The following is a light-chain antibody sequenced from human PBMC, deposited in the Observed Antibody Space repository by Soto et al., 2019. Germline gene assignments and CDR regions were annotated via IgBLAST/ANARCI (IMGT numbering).Light chain of an antibody. V-gene: IGKV3-15*01. J-gene: IGKJ3*01. CDR2: DAS. CDR1: QSIGST. CDR3: QQYNNWLFA. Sequence: EIVMTQSPATLSVSPGERATLSCRASQSIGSTLAWYQQKPGQAPRLLIYDASTRATGIPVRFSGSGSGTEFTLTINSLQSEDFTVYYCQQYNNWLFAFGPGTKVDIK.